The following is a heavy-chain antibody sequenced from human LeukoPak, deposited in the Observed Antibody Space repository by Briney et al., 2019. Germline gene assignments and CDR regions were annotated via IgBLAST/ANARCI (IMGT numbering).Heavy chain of an antibody. Sequence: NPGGPLGLSCAASGFTFSSYSMNWVRQAPGKGLEWVSSISSSSSYIYYADSVKGRFTISRDNAKNSLYLQMNSLRAEDTAVYYCARAGVAGTEGHFDYWGQGTLVTVSS. CDR3: ARAGVAGTEGHFDY. D-gene: IGHD6-19*01. V-gene: IGHV3-21*01. CDR1: GFTFSSYS. CDR2: ISSSSSYI. J-gene: IGHJ4*02.